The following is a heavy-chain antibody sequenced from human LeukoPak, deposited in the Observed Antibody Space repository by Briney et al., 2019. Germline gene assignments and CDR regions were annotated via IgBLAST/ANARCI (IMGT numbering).Heavy chain of an antibody. CDR3: ARVWSGYYNDAFDM. J-gene: IGHJ3*02. Sequence: ASVKVSCKASGYTFTCYYMHWVRQAPGQGLEWMGWLNPNSGGRNYAQEFQGRVTMTSDTSISTAYMELRRLRSDDTAIYYCARVWSGYYNDAFDMWGQGTMVTVSS. V-gene: IGHV1-2*02. D-gene: IGHD3-3*01. CDR2: LNPNSGGR. CDR1: GYTFTCYY.